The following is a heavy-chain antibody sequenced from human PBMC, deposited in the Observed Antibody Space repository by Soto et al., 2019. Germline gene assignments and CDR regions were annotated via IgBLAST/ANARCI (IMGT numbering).Heavy chain of an antibody. J-gene: IGHJ3*02. CDR2: INPSGGST. CDR1: GYTFTSYY. Sequence: ASVKVSCKASGYTFTSYYMHWVRQAPGQGLEWMGIINPSGGSTSYAQKFQGRVTMTRDMSTSTVYMELSSLRSEDTAVYYCARPYSSGYYYSSLAFDISGQGTMVTV. V-gene: IGHV1-46*01. D-gene: IGHD3-22*01. CDR3: ARPYSSGYYYSSLAFDI.